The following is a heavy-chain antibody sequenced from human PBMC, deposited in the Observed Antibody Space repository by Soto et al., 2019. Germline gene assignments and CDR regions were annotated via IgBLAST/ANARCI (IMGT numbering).Heavy chain of an antibody. D-gene: IGHD3-10*01. CDR2: IYSGGST. J-gene: IGHJ4*02. Sequence: EVQLVESGGGLIQPGGSLRLSCAASGFTVSSNYMSWVRQAPGKGLEWVSVIYSGGSTNYADSVKGRFTISRDNSKNTLYLQMNSLRAGDTAEYYCARGGVDGSGSRFGYWGQGTLVTVSS. CDR1: GFTVSSNY. V-gene: IGHV3-53*01. CDR3: ARGGVDGSGSRFGY.